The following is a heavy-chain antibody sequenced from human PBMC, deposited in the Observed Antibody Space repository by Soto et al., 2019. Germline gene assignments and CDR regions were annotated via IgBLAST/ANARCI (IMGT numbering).Heavy chain of an antibody. J-gene: IGHJ4*02. D-gene: IGHD3-10*01. CDR1: GYAFTSYG. CDR2: IAPHSGRT. Sequence: QVLLVQSGPEVKKPGASVRVSCMTSGYAFTSYGVNWVRQVPGQGLEWMGWIAPHSGRTTYLPKFQGRVTITADPSTNTAYMELTSLSSDDTGIYFCARAATGSYHSAYWGQGTVVTVSA. V-gene: IGHV1-18*04. CDR3: ARAATGSYHSAY.